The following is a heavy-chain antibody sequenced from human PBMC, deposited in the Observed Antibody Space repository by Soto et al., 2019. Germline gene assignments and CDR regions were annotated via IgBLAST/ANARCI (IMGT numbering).Heavy chain of an antibody. Sequence: QVQLQESGPGLVKPSQTLSLTCTVSGGSISSGDYYWSWIRQPPGRGLEWIGYIYYSGSTYYNPSLKSRLTISLDTSKNQFSLKLTSVTVVETAVYYCAGGDWSWFDPWGQGTLVSVSS. CDR3: AGGDWSWFDP. CDR2: IYYSGST. CDR1: GGSISSGDYY. J-gene: IGHJ5*02. V-gene: IGHV4-30-4*01. D-gene: IGHD2-21*02.